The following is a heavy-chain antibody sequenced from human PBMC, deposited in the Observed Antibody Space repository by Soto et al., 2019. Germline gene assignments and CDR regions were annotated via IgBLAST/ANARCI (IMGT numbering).Heavy chain of an antibody. CDR3: ARDRQWLVRYCYYYYTDV. D-gene: IGHD6-19*01. V-gene: IGHV3-33*01. Sequence: GGSLRLSCAASGFTFSSYGMHWVRQAPGKGLEWVAVIWYDGSNKYYADSVKGRFTISRDNSKNTLYLQMNSLRAEDTAVYYCARDRQWLVRYCYYYYTDVWGKGTTVTVSS. J-gene: IGHJ6*03. CDR1: GFTFSSYG. CDR2: IWYDGSNK.